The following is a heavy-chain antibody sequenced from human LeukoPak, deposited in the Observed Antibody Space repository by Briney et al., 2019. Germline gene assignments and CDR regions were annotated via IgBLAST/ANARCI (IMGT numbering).Heavy chain of an antibody. CDR1: GYSIRSGYY. J-gene: IGHJ5*02. CDR2: IYHSGST. Sequence: SETLSLTCTVSGYSIRSGYYWGWIRQPPGKGLEWIGSIYHSGSTYYNPSLKSRVTVSVDTSKNQFSLKLSSVTAADTAVYYCARDEYSSSWYWFDPWGQGTLVTVSS. V-gene: IGHV4-38-2*02. CDR3: ARDEYSSSWYWFDP. D-gene: IGHD6-13*01.